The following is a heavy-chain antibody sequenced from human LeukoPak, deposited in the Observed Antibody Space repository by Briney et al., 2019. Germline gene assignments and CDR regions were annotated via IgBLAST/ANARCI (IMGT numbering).Heavy chain of an antibody. CDR3: ARRVTTGTNWFDP. CDR1: GGSFSGYY. Sequence: SETLSLTCAVCGGSFSGYYWSWIRQPPGKGLEWIGEINHSGSTNYNPSLKSRVTISVDTSKNQFSLKLSSVTAADTAVYYCARRVTTGTNWFDPWGQGTLVTVSS. CDR2: INHSGST. J-gene: IGHJ5*02. D-gene: IGHD4-17*01. V-gene: IGHV4-34*01.